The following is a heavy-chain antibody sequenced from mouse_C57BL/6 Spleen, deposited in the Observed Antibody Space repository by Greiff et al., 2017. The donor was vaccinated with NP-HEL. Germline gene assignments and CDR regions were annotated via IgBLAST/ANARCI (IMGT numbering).Heavy chain of an antibody. V-gene: IGHV14-2*01. CDR3: ARFYDDGCDAD. J-gene: IGHJ3*01. Sequence: EVQLQQSGAELVQPGASVKLSCTASGFNIKDYYMHWVRQRSEQGLEWIGRIDPEDGETKYVPKVQGKATITADSSSNTAYRQHSSMTSEDTAVYYCARFYDDGCDADWGQGTLVTVSA. CDR1: GFNIKDYY. D-gene: IGHD2-4*01. CDR2: IDPEDGET.